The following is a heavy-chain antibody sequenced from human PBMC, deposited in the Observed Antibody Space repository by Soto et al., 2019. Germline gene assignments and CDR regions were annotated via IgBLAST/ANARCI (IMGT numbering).Heavy chain of an antibody. J-gene: IGHJ4*02. V-gene: IGHV4-30-4*01. CDR2: IYYSGST. CDR1: GGSISSGDYY. CDR3: ARGFPSYDILTGYPYYFDY. Sequence: SETLSLTCTVSGGSISSGDYYWSWIRQPPGKGLEWIGYIYYSGSTYYNPSLKSRVTISVDTSKNQFSLKLSSVTAADTAVYYCARGFPSYDILTGYPYYFDYWGQGTLVTVSS. D-gene: IGHD3-9*01.